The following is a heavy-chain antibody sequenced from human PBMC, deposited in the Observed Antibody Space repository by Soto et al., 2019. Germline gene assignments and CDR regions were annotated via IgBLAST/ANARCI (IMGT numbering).Heavy chain of an antibody. D-gene: IGHD3-16*01. Sequence: QVQLVESGGGVLQPGRSLRLSCAASGFTFRSSVVHWVRQAPGKGLEWVAVISSDETNEDYADSVKGRFTISRDNSRNTLYLQMNSLRVEDTAVYYCARGLIKLAGGAFDIWGQGTMVTVSS. CDR1: GFTFRSSV. CDR3: ARGLIKLAGGAFDI. V-gene: IGHV3-33*01. J-gene: IGHJ3*02. CDR2: ISSDETNE.